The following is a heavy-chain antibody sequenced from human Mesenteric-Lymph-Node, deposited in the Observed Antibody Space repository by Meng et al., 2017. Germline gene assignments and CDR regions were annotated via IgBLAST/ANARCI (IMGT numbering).Heavy chain of an antibody. J-gene: IGHJ4*02. CDR1: GGSISSVYW. D-gene: IGHD5-24*01. CDR3: ATQESRDGHNPY. V-gene: IGHV4-4*02. CDR2: MYHSGTT. Sequence: QVQLQESGPGLVKPSETLSLTCAVSGGSISSVYWWTWVRQSPGKGLEWIGEMYHSGTTNYNPSLKSRVTISMGKSNNQLSLKLNSVTAADTAVYYCATQESRDGHNPYWGQGTLVTVSS.